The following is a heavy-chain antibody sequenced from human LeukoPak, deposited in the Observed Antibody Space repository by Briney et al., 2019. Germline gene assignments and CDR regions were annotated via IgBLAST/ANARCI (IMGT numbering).Heavy chain of an antibody. CDR2: IYSGGST. CDR1: GFTVSSNY. V-gene: IGHV3-66*01. CDR3: ARGALYQYYMDV. Sequence: GGPLRLSCAASGFTVSSNYMSWVRQAPGKGLEWVSVIYSGGSTYYADSVKGRFTISRDNSKNTLYLQMNSLRADDTAVYYCARGALYQYYMDVWGKGTTVTVSS. J-gene: IGHJ6*03.